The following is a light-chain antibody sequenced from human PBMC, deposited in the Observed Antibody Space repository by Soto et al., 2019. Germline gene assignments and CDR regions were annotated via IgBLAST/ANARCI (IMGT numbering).Light chain of an antibody. V-gene: IGLV2-8*01. CDR1: SSDVGAYDY. J-gene: IGLJ1*01. CDR2: EVD. CDR3: SSYTGTDNLLYV. Sequence: QSALTQPPSASGSPGQSVTISCTGTSSDVGAYDYVSWYQQHPGKAPKLLIYEVDHRSSGVPDRFSGPKSANTASLTVSGLQPEDEADYYCSSYTGTDNLLYVFGTGTKVTVL.